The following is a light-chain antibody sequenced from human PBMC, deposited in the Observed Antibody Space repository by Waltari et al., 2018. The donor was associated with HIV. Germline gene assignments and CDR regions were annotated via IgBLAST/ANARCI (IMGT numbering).Light chain of an antibody. V-gene: IGLV1-44*01. CDR3: AAWDDTLKVYV. CDR2: NDE. Sequence: QSVLAQPPSVSGAPGQRVTILCSGSGSNIRSNYVNWYQQLPVTAPTVLIYNDEQRPSGVPARFSGSKAGTTASLAISGLQSEEEADYYCAAWDDTLKVYVFGTGTKVTVL. J-gene: IGLJ1*01. CDR1: GSNIRSNY.